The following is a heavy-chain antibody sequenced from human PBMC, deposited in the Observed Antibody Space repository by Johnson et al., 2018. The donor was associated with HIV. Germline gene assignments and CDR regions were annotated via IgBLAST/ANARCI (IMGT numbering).Heavy chain of an antibody. J-gene: IGHJ3*01. V-gene: IGHV3-30*04. CDR1: GFTFSSYA. CDR2: ISYDGSNK. D-gene: IGHD3-3*01. CDR3: ARDRKYNFWSGYDT. Sequence: QVQLLESGGGVVQPGRSLRLSCAASGFTFSSYAMHWVRQAPGKGLEWVAVISYDGSNKYYADPVKGRFTISRDNSKNTLSLQMNSLRAEDTAVYYCARDRKYNFWSGYDTWGQGTMVSVSS.